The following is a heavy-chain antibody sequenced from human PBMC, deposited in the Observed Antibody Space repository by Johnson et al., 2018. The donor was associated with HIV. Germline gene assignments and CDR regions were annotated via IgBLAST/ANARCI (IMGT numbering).Heavy chain of an antibody. CDR1: GFTFSMSA. V-gene: IGHV3-30*02. J-gene: IGHJ3*02. D-gene: IGHD6-13*01. CDR2: IHYEGSNK. Sequence: QVQLVESGGGVVQPGGSLRLTCAASGFTFSMSAMHWVRQAPGKGLEWVTFIHYEGSNKYYADSVKGRFTISRDNSKNTLHLQMNSLRAEDTAVYFCAIPESWGSACTGDAFDIWGQGTMVTVSS. CDR3: AIPESWGSACTGDAFDI.